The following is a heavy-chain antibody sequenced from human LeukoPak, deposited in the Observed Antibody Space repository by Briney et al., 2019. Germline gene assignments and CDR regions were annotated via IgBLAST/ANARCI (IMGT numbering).Heavy chain of an antibody. Sequence: SETLSLTCAVYGGSFSGYYWSWIRQPPGKGLEWIGEINHSGSTNYNPSLKSRVTISVDTSKNQFSLKLSSVTAADTAVYYCARRGPQDYDFRSGYLGYYFDYWGQGTLVTVSS. CDR3: ARRGPQDYDFRSGYLGYYFDY. J-gene: IGHJ4*02. CDR2: INHSGST. CDR1: GGSFSGYY. V-gene: IGHV4-34*01. D-gene: IGHD3-3*01.